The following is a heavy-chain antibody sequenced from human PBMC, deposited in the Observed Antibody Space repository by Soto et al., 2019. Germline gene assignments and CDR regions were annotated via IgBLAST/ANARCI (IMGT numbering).Heavy chain of an antibody. CDR1: GGSISSYY. CDR3: ARLQHITKYYDILTGIRGGFDP. CDR2: IYYNGNT. Sequence: QVQLQESGPGLVKPSETLSLTCTVSGGSISSYYWSWIRQPPGKGLEWIAYIYYNGNTKYNPSLKSPVTISVDTSKNQFSLKLNSVTAADTAVYYCARLQHITKYYDILTGIRGGFDPWGQGTLVTVSS. J-gene: IGHJ5*02. D-gene: IGHD3-9*01. V-gene: IGHV4-59*08.